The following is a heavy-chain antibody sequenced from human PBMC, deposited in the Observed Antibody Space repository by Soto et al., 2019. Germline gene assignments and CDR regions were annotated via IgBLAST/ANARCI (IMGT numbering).Heavy chain of an antibody. CDR1: GFTFSDYY. CDR2: ISSGGSHT. CDR3: ASPRRQTVTSYYDY. V-gene: IGHV3-11*06. Sequence: ESGGGSVKPGGSLRLSCAASGFTFSDYYVSWIRQAPGKGLEWIAYISSGGSHTNYADSVKGRFTISRDNAKNSLYLQMDSLRAEDTAVYYCASPRRQTVTSYYDYWGQGTLVTVS. J-gene: IGHJ4*02. D-gene: IGHD4-17*01.